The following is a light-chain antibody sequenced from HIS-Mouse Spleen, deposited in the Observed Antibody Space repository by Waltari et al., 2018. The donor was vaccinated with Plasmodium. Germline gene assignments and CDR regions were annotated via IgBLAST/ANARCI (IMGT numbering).Light chain of an antibody. Sequence: DIVMTPSPDSLAVSLGERATINCKSSTSVLYSSNNKNYLAWYQQKPGQPPKLLIYWASTRESGVPDRFSGSGSGTDFTLTISSLQAEDVAVYYCQQYYSTPYTFGQGTKLEIK. J-gene: IGKJ2*01. V-gene: IGKV4-1*01. CDR3: QQYYSTPYT. CDR1: TSVLYSSNNKNY. CDR2: WAS.